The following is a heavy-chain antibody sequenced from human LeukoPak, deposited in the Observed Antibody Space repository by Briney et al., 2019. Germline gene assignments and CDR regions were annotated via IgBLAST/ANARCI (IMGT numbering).Heavy chain of an antibody. CDR1: GFSFSSYA. CDR3: ASARLAGFDY. CDR2: ISGSGGST. J-gene: IGHJ4*02. D-gene: IGHD2-21*01. Sequence: GGSLRLSCAASGFSFSSYAMSWVRQAPGKGLEWVSAISGSGGSTYYADSVKGRFTISRDNSKNTLYLQMNSLRAEDTAVYYCASARLAGFDYWGQGTLVTVSS. V-gene: IGHV3-23*01.